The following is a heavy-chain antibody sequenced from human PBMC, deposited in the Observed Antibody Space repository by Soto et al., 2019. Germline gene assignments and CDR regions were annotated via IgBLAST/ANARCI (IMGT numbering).Heavy chain of an antibody. Sequence: QVQLQESGPGLVKPSETLSLTCTVSGGSISSYYWSWIRQPPGKGLEWIGYIYYSGSTNYNPSLKIRVTISVDTSKNQFSLMLSSVTAAETAVYYCARVWGGAFDFWGQGTMVTVSS. V-gene: IGHV4-59*01. CDR2: IYYSGST. CDR1: GGSISSYY. D-gene: IGHD3-10*01. J-gene: IGHJ3*01. CDR3: ARVWGGAFDF.